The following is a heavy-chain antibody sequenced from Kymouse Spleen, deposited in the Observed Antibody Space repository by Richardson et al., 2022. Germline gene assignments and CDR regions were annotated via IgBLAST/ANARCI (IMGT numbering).Heavy chain of an antibody. CDR1: GGSFSGYY. CDR2: INHSGST. CDR3: ARSSIGDGMDV. J-gene: IGHJ6*02. D-gene: IGHD6-6*01. V-gene: IGHV4-34*01. Sequence: QVQLQQWGAGLLKPSETLSLTCAVYGGSFSGYYWSWIRQPPGKGLEWIGEINHSGSTNYNPSLKSRVTISVDTSKNQFSLKLSSVTAADTAVYYCARSSIGDGMDVWGQGTTVTVSS.